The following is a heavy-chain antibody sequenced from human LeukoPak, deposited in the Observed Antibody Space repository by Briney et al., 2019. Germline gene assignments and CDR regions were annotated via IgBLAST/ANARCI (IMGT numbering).Heavy chain of an antibody. Sequence: GGSLRLSCAASGFTFSDYYMSWIRQAPGKGLEWVSYISSSGSTIYYADSVKGRFTISRDNAKNSLYLQMNSLRAEDTAAYYCARDLERYYYDSSAGDYWGQGTLVAVSS. J-gene: IGHJ4*02. CDR2: ISSSGSTI. CDR3: ARDLERYYYDSSAGDY. V-gene: IGHV3-11*04. D-gene: IGHD3-22*01. CDR1: GFTFSDYY.